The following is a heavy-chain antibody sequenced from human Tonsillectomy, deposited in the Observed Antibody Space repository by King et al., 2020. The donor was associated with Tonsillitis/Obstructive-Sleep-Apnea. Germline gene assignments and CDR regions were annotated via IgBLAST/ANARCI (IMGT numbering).Heavy chain of an antibody. J-gene: IGHJ4*02. CDR3: LARGAVKGDY. D-gene: IGHD1-26*01. Sequence: VQLVESGGGLVQPGGSLRLSCAASGFTFSSYEMNWVRQAPGKGLEWVSYITSSGSSIYYADSMKARFTVSRDNAKNSLYLQVNSLRAEDTAVYYCLARGAVKGDYWGQGTLVTVSS. CDR2: ITSSGSSI. CDR1: GFTFSSYE. V-gene: IGHV3-48*03.